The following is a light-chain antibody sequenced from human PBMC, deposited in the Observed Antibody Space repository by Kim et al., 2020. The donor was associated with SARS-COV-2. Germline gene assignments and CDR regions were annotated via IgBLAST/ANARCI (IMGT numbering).Light chain of an antibody. J-gene: IGLJ3*02. Sequence: SYELTQPPSVSVSPGQTASITCSGDRLGDKYASWYQQKPGQSPVLVIYNDSRRPSGIPERFSGSNSGNTATLTISGTQAIDEADYYCQAWDSNNGVFGGGTKLAVL. CDR1: RLGDKY. CDR2: NDS. CDR3: QAWDSNNGV. V-gene: IGLV3-1*01.